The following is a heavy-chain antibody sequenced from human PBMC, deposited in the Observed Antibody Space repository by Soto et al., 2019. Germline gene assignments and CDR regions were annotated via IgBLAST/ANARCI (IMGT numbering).Heavy chain of an antibody. Sequence: GESLKISCKGSGYSFTSYWIGWVRQMPGKGLERMGIIYPGDSDTRYSPSFQGQVTISADKSISTAYLQWSSLKASDTAMYYCARLFRGYSGYDLYYYGMDVWGQGTTVTVSS. CDR3: ARLFRGYSGYDLYYYGMDV. V-gene: IGHV5-51*01. CDR1: GYSFTSYW. J-gene: IGHJ6*02. D-gene: IGHD5-12*01. CDR2: IYPGDSDT.